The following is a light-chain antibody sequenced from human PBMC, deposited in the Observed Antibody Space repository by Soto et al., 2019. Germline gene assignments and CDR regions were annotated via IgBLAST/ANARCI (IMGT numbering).Light chain of an antibody. CDR2: EGS. J-gene: IGLJ1*01. Sequence: QPALTQPASVSGSPGQSITISCTGTSSDVGSYNLVSWYQQHPGKAPKLMIYEGSKRPSGVSNRFSGSKSGNTASLTISGLQAEDEADYYCCSYASRDTYVFGTGTKVTVL. CDR3: CSYASRDTYV. CDR1: SSDVGSYNL. V-gene: IGLV2-23*01.